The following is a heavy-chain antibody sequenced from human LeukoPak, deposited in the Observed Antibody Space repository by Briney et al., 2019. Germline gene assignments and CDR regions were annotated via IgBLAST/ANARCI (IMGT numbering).Heavy chain of an antibody. J-gene: IGHJ4*02. Sequence: GASVKVSCKASGYTFTTYAMNWVRQAPGQGLEWMGWINTDTGNPTYAQGFTGRFVFSLDTSVSTAYLQISSLKAEDTAVYYCARDQAPLLTMLTFGGVIANWGQGTLVTVSS. V-gene: IGHV7-4-1*02. D-gene: IGHD3-16*02. CDR3: ARDQAPLLTMLTFGGVIAN. CDR1: GYTFTTYA. CDR2: INTDTGNP.